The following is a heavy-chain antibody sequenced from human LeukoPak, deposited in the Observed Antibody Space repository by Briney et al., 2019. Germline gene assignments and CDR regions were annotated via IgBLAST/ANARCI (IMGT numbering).Heavy chain of an antibody. V-gene: IGHV1-2*02. CDR2: INPNSGGT. J-gene: IGHJ4*02. CDR1: GYTFTGYY. D-gene: IGHD2-15*01. Sequence: GASVNVSCKATGYTFTGYYMHWVRQAPGQGLEWMGWINPNSGGTNYAQKFQGRVTMTRDTSISTAYMELSRLRSDDTAVYYCARSALGYCSGGSCGKSIGYWGQGTLVTVSS. CDR3: ARSALGYCSGGSCGKSIGY.